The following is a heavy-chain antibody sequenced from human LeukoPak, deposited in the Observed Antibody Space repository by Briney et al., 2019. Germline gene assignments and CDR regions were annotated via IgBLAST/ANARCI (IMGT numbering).Heavy chain of an antibody. D-gene: IGHD1/OR15-1a*01. V-gene: IGHV1-69*05. CDR3: ARVEQDLRFAFDI. CDR2: IIPIFGTA. Sequence: SVKVSCKASGGTFSSYAISWVRQAPGHGLEWMGRIIPIFGTANYAQKFQGRVTITTDESTSTAYMELSSLRSEDTAVYYCARVEQDLRFAFDIWGQGTMVTVSS. J-gene: IGHJ3*02. CDR1: GGTFSSYA.